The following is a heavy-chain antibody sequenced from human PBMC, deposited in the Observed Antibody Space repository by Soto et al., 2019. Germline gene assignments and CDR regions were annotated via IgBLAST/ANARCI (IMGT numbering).Heavy chain of an antibody. CDR3: ARVAYSDRTGNYYCFDY. J-gene: IGHJ4*02. D-gene: IGHD3-22*01. CDR2: WYRSGVT. Sequence: SSETLSLTCDVSGYSISSGYFWGWIRQPPGKGLEWIGSWYRSGVTYYNPSLKGRVTMSVDTSKNQFSLKLNSVTAADTAVYYCARVAYSDRTGNYYCFDYWGQGALVTVSS. V-gene: IGHV4-38-2*01. CDR1: GYSISSGYF.